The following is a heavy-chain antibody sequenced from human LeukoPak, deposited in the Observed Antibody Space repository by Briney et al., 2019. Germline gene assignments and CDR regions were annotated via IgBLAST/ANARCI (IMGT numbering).Heavy chain of an antibody. CDR3: ARAVMVRGVMYYFDY. CDR1: GGSISSYY. D-gene: IGHD3-10*01. J-gene: IGHJ4*02. CDR2: IYYSGST. V-gene: IGHV4-59*01. Sequence: SETLSLTCTASGGSISSYYWSWIRQPPGKGLEWIGYIYYSGSTNYNPSLKSRVTISVDTSKNQFSLKLSSVTAADTAVYYCARAVMVRGVMYYFDYWGQGTLVTVSS.